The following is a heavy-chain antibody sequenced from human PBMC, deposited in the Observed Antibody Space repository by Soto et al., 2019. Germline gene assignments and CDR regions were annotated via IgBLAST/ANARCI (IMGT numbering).Heavy chain of an antibody. V-gene: IGHV5-51*01. Sequence: PGESLKISCQGSGYSFTSYWIGWVRQMPGKGLEWMGIIYPGDSDTRYSPSFQGQVTISADKSISTAYLQWSSLKASDTAMYYCARSTQYYSSLYYYYYGMDVWGQGTTVTVSS. CDR3: ARSTQYYSSLYYYYYGMDV. CDR2: IYPGDSDT. CDR1: GYSFTSYW. J-gene: IGHJ6*02. D-gene: IGHD6-6*01.